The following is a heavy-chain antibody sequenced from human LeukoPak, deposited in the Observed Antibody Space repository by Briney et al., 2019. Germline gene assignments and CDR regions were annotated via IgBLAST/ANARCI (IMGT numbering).Heavy chain of an antibody. Sequence: ASVKVSCKASGYTFTSYYMHWVRQAPGQGLEWMGIINPSGGSTSYAQKFQGRVTMTRDTSTSTVYMELSSLRSEDTAVYYCARDGIERGYSGYDLAYWGQGTLVTVSS. CDR1: GYTFTSYY. V-gene: IGHV1-46*01. CDR2: INPSGGST. CDR3: ARDGIERGYSGYDLAY. D-gene: IGHD5-12*01. J-gene: IGHJ4*02.